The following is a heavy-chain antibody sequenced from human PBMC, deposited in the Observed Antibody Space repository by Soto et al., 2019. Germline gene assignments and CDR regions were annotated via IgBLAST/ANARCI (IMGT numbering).Heavy chain of an antibody. CDR3: ARHGIPLKPHYDFWSGSLSPDYYMDV. CDR2: YSGST. Sequence: YSGSTYYNPSLKSRVTISVDTSKNQFSLKLSSVTAADTAVYYCARHGIPLKPHYDFWSGSLSPDYYMDVWGKGTTVTVSS. V-gene: IGHV4-39*01. J-gene: IGHJ6*03. D-gene: IGHD3-3*01.